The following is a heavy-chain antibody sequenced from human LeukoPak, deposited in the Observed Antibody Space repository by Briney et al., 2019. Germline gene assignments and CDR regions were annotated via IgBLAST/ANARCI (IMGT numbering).Heavy chain of an antibody. J-gene: IGHJ4*02. Sequence: GGSLRLSCAASGFTFSSYGMHWVRQAPGKGLEWVAFIRYDGSNKYYADSVKGRFTISRDNSKNTLYLQMNSLRDEDTAVYYCAREARKQWLDPYYFDYWGQGTLVTVSS. CDR1: GFTFSSYG. D-gene: IGHD6-19*01. CDR2: IRYDGSNK. CDR3: AREARKQWLDPYYFDY. V-gene: IGHV3-30*02.